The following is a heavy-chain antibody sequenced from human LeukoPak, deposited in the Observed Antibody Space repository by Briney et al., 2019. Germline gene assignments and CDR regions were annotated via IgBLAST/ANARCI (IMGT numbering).Heavy chain of an antibody. J-gene: IGHJ3*02. CDR1: GASINTYY. D-gene: IGHD2/OR15-2a*01. CDR3: ARHNKAFDI. CDR2: IYYSGTT. Sequence: SETLSLTCTVSGASINTYYWSWIRQPPGKGLEWIGYIYYSGTTSYNPSLKTRVTISIDTSKSQFSLKLSSVTAADTAVYYCARHNKAFDIWGQGTMVTVSS. V-gene: IGHV4-59*08.